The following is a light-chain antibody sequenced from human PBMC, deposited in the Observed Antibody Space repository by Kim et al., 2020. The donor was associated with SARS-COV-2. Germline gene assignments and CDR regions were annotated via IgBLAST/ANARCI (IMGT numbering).Light chain of an antibody. CDR3: QSYDSSNVV. CDR2: VDN. J-gene: IGLJ2*01. CDR1: SGGSARNY. Sequence: GKTVTLSSTRSSGGSARNYVQWCQQRPGTGPTAVIYVDNQTPSGVPERFSGSIDSSSNSASLTIAGLKTVDEADYDCQSYDSSNVVFGGGTKLTVL. V-gene: IGLV6-57*03.